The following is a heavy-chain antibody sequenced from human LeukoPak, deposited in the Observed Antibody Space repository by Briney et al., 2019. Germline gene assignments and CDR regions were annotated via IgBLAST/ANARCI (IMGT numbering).Heavy chain of an antibody. CDR1: EYTFTSYY. J-gene: IGHJ4*02. Sequence: ASVKVSCEASEYTFTSYYIHWVRQAPGQGLERMGIIYPSGGSTSYAQKFQDRVTMTTDTSTSTVYMELSNLRSEDTAVYYCARDRGGGTAMMGWGQGTLITVSS. CDR3: ARDRGGGTAMMG. D-gene: IGHD5-18*01. V-gene: IGHV1-46*01. CDR2: IYPSGGST.